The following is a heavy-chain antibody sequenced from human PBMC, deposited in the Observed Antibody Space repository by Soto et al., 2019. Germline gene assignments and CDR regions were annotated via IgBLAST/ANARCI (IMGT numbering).Heavy chain of an antibody. Sequence: EVQLLESGGGLVQPGGSLRLSCAASGFTFSSYVMSWVRQAPGKGLEWVSAISGSGGSTYYADSVKGRFTISRDNSKNTLYLQMNRLRAEDTAVYYCAKDGVVVVPAAMGLDYWGQGTLVTVSS. J-gene: IGHJ4*02. D-gene: IGHD2-2*01. CDR3: AKDGVVVVPAAMGLDY. CDR2: ISGSGGST. V-gene: IGHV3-23*01. CDR1: GFTFSSYV.